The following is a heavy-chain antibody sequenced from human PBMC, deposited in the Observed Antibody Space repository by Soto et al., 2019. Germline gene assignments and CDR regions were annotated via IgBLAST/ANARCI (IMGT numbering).Heavy chain of an antibody. V-gene: IGHV1-69*13. CDR3: ARDLGRSYYYDSSGYYDY. CDR1: GGTFSSYA. D-gene: IGHD3-22*01. Sequence: VASVKVSCKASGGTFSSYAISWVRQAPGQGLEWMGGIIPIFGTANYAQKFQGRVTITADESTSTAYMELSSLRSEDTAVYYCARDLGRSYYYDSSGYYDYWGQGTLVTVSP. CDR2: IIPIFGTA. J-gene: IGHJ4*02.